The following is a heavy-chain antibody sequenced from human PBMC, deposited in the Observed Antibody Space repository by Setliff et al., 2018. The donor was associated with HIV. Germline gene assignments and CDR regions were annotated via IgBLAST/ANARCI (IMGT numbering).Heavy chain of an antibody. D-gene: IGHD3-3*01. Sequence: ASVKVSCKASADTFTNCLINWVRQAPGQGLEWMGWINTDSGTPTYAQAFTGRFVFSLDTSVSTAFLQITSLKAEDTAVYYCARGYHDVWGDYSNFFDSWGQGTLVTVSS. V-gene: IGHV7-4-1*02. CDR3: ARGYHDVWGDYSNFFDS. J-gene: IGHJ5*01. CDR2: INTDSGTP. CDR1: ADTFTNCL.